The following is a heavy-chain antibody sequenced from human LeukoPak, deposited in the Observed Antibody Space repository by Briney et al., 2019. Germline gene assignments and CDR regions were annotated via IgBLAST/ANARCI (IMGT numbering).Heavy chain of an antibody. CDR1: GYTFTGYY. Sequence: ASVKVSCKASGYTFTGYYMHWVRQAPGQGLEWMGWINPNSGGTNYAQKFQGRVTMTRDTSISTAYMELSRLRSDDTAVYYCARVRGVRGVAEFDYWGQGTLVTVSS. D-gene: IGHD3-10*01. J-gene: IGHJ4*02. V-gene: IGHV1-2*02. CDR3: ARVRGVRGVAEFDY. CDR2: INPNSGGT.